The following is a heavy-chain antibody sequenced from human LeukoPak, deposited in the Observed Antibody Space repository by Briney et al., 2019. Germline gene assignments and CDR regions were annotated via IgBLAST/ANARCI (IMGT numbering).Heavy chain of an antibody. Sequence: PGGALRVSFAASGFTFSIYSMNWVRQAPGKGLELVSAISSSGTRTYYADSVKGRFTISRDNSKNTLYLQMNSLRAEDTALYYCAKDRIPTSGWDSDSWGQGTLVTVSS. D-gene: IGHD3-22*01. CDR3: AKDRIPTSGWDSDS. V-gene: IGHV3-23*01. CDR1: GFTFSIYS. CDR2: ISSSGTRT. J-gene: IGHJ4*02.